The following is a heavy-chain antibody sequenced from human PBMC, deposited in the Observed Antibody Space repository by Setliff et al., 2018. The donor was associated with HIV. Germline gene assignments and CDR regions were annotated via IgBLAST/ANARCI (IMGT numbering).Heavy chain of an antibody. CDR3: ARELPDSSSWVDY. J-gene: IGHJ4*02. CDR2: ISAYNDNT. Sequence: ASVKVSCKASGYTFSNYGISWVRQAPGQGLEWMGWISAYNDNTHYAQKLQGRVTMTTDTSTNTAYMGLRSLRSDDTAVYYCARELPDSSSWVDYWGQGTLVTVSS. CDR1: GYTFSNYG. D-gene: IGHD6-13*01. V-gene: IGHV1-18*01.